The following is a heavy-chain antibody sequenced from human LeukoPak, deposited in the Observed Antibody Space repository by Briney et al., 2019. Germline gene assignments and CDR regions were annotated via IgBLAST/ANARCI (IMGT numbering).Heavy chain of an antibody. D-gene: IGHD3-22*01. CDR3: ARAPSYYYDSSGYSDAFDI. Sequence: SQTLSLTCAISGDSVSSNSAAWNWIGQSPSRGLEWLGRTYYRSKWYNDYAVSVKSRITINPDTSKNQFSLQLNSVTPEDTAMYYCARAPSYYYDSSGYSDAFDIWGQGTMVTVSS. J-gene: IGHJ3*02. V-gene: IGHV6-1*01. CDR2: TYYRSKWYN. CDR1: GDSVSSNSAA.